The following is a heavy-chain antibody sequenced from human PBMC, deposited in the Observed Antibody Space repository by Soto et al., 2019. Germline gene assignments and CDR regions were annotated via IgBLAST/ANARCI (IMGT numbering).Heavy chain of an antibody. CDR2: INHSGST. Sequence: PSETLSLTCAVYGGSFSGYYWSWIRQPPGKGLEWIGEINHSGSTNYNPSLKSRVTISVDTSKNQFSLKLSSVTAADTAVYYCARGPSAVVVVPAADADDYWGQGTRVTVAS. CDR1: GGSFSGYY. V-gene: IGHV4-34*01. J-gene: IGHJ4*02. D-gene: IGHD2-2*01. CDR3: ARGPSAVVVVPAADADDY.